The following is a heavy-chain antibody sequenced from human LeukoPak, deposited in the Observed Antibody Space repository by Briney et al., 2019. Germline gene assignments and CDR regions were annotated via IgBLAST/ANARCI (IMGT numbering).Heavy chain of an antibody. V-gene: IGHV4-38-2*02. Sequence: SETLSLTCTVSGYSISSGYYWGWIRQPPGKGLGWIGSIYHSGSTYYNPSLKSRVTISVDTSKNQFSLKLSSVTAADTAVYYCAREYDSSGYYYVPSDAFDIWGQGTMVTVSS. J-gene: IGHJ3*02. CDR3: AREYDSSGYYYVPSDAFDI. D-gene: IGHD3-22*01. CDR1: GYSISSGYY. CDR2: IYHSGST.